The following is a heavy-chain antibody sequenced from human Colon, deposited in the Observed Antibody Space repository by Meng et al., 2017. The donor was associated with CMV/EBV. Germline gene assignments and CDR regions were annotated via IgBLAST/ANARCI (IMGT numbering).Heavy chain of an antibody. CDR3: ASVRPEAPYYSYYGMDV. Sequence: GASLKISCAASGFTFSSYGMHWVRQAPGKGLEWVAVIWYDGSNKYYADSVKGRFTISRDNSKNTLYMQMISLRAEDTAVYYCASVRPEAPYYSYYGMDVWGQGTTVTVSS. D-gene: IGHD1-14*01. J-gene: IGHJ6*02. CDR2: IWYDGSNK. CDR1: GFTFSSYG. V-gene: IGHV3-33*03.